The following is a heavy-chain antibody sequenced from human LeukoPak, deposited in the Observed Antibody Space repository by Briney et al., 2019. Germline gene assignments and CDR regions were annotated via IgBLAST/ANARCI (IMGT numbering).Heavy chain of an antibody. Sequence: SETLSLTCTVSGGSISSYYWSWIRQPPGKGLECIGYIYYSGSTNYNPSLKSRVTISVDTSKNQFSLKLSTVTAADTAVYYCARRYDSTLYYYYYMDVWGKGTTVTVSS. J-gene: IGHJ6*03. CDR3: ARRYDSTLYYYYYMDV. V-gene: IGHV4-59*08. CDR2: IYYSGST. D-gene: IGHD3-22*01. CDR1: GGSISSYY.